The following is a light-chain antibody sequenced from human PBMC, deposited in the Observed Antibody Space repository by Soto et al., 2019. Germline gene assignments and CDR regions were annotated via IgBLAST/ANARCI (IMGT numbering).Light chain of an antibody. CDR3: QHHNSYSQT. CDR2: GAS. J-gene: IGKJ1*01. V-gene: IGKV1-5*01. CDR1: QSIRHY. Sequence: DIQMTQSPPTLSASVGDRVTITCRASQSIRHYLALYQQMPGKAPKLLIYGASTLQSGVPSRFSGSGSGTEFTLTISSLQHDDFGTYFCQHHNSYSQTFGKGTKVAIK.